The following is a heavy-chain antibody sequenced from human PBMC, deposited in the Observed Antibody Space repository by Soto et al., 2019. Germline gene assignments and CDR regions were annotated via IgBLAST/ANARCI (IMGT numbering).Heavy chain of an antibody. J-gene: IGHJ4*02. CDR3: ARAGGTTVTGLWHFDS. Sequence: QVQLEESGGGVVQPGRSLRLSCEASGFTFNTSSMHWFRQPPGKGLEWLAAIWYDGTQKYYADSVKGRFIISRENSKKTLYLEMNSLRAEDTAVYYCARAGGTTVTGLWHFDSWGQGTLVTVSS. D-gene: IGHD4-17*01. V-gene: IGHV3-33*01. CDR1: GFTFNTSS. CDR2: IWYDGTQK.